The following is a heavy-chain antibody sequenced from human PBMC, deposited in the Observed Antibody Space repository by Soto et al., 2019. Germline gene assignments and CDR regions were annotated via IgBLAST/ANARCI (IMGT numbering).Heavy chain of an antibody. Sequence: GGSLRLSCAASGFTFDDYAMHWVRQAPGKGLEWVSGISWNSGSIGYADSVKGRFTISRDNAKNSLYLQMNSLRAEDTALYYCAKPFTSALSGWYELYYWGQGTLVTVPS. CDR2: ISWNSGSI. J-gene: IGHJ4*02. CDR1: GFTFDDYA. CDR3: AKPFTSALSGWYELYY. D-gene: IGHD6-19*01. V-gene: IGHV3-9*01.